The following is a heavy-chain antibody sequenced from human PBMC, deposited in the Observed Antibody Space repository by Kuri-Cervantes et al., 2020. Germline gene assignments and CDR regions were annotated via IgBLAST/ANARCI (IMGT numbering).Heavy chain of an antibody. CDR1: GFTFTSYA. V-gene: IGHV1-3*01. J-gene: IGHJ6*02. D-gene: IGHD3-10*02. Sequence: GESLKISCAASGFTFTSYAMHWVRQAPGQRLEWMGWINAGNGNTKYAQKLQGRVTMTTDTSTSTAYMELRSLRSDDTAVYYCARRPVHGMDVWGQGTTVTVSS. CDR3: ARRPVHGMDV. CDR2: INAGNGNT.